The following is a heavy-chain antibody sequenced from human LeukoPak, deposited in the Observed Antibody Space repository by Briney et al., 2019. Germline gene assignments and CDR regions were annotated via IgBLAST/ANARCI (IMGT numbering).Heavy chain of an antibody. CDR2: IYPGGSI. J-gene: IGHJ5*02. Sequence: PSETLSLTCTVTGASISSHYWSWIRQPPGKGLECIGSIYPGGSIDYNPSLKSRATISGDSSKNHLSLKLTSVTAADTATYYCVKVGCVSGTWGWFNPWGQGTLVSVSA. CDR3: VKVGCVSGTWGWFNP. D-gene: IGHD3-10*01. CDR1: GASISSHY. V-gene: IGHV4-59*11.